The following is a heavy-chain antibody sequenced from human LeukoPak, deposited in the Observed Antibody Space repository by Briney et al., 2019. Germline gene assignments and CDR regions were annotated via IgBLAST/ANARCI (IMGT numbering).Heavy chain of an antibody. V-gene: IGHV3-23*01. Sequence: GGSLRLSCEASGFTFGGSAMSWVRQAPGKGLEWVSTIGGGGENTYYADSAKGRFTNSRANSKITVYLQMNSLRAEDTAVYSCEKVLSGSQDYWGQGTLVTVFS. CDR2: IGGGGENT. D-gene: IGHD1-26*01. CDR3: EKVLSGSQDY. J-gene: IGHJ4*02. CDR1: GFTFGGSA.